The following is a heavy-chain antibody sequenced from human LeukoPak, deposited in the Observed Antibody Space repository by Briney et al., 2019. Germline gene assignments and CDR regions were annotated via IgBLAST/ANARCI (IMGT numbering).Heavy chain of an antibody. D-gene: IGHD5/OR15-5a*01. Sequence: SETLSLTCTVSGGSISSSSYHWGWVRQPPGKGLEWIGSVYYSGSTYYNPSLKSRVTISADTSKNQFSLKLSSVTAADTAIYYCTTEIMSTIHYRGQGTLVTVSS. CDR3: TTEIMSTIHY. V-gene: IGHV4-39*07. J-gene: IGHJ4*02. CDR2: VYYSGST. CDR1: GGSISSSSYH.